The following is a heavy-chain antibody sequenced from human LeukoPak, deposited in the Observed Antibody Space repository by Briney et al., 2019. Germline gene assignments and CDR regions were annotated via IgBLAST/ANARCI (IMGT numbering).Heavy chain of an antibody. Sequence: GGSLRLSCAASGFTFSSYWMHWVRQAPGKGLVWVSRINSDGSSTSYADSVKGRFTISRDNAKNTLYLQMNSLRAEDTAVYYCAREGIAVAGTGFDYWGQGTLVTVSS. CDR3: AREGIAVAGTGFDY. CDR2: INSDGSST. J-gene: IGHJ4*02. V-gene: IGHV3-74*01. D-gene: IGHD6-19*01. CDR1: GFTFSSYW.